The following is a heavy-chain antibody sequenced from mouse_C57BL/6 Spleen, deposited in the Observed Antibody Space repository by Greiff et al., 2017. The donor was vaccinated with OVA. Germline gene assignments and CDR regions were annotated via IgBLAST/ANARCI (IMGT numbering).Heavy chain of an antibody. J-gene: IGHJ1*01. CDR2: FYPGSGGI. CDR1: GSTFTDYT. Sequence: QVQLQQSGAELVKPGASVTLSCKASGSTFTDYTIRWVKRRSGQGLVWIGWFYPGSGGITSNEKFKVKATLTANKSSSTVYIELSRLTSEDSAVYVCARHEELGLEDRGQGTTVTVSA. V-gene: IGHV1-62-2*01. CDR3: ARHEELGLED.